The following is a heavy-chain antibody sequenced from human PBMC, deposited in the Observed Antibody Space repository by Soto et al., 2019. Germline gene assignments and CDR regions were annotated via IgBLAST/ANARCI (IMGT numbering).Heavy chain of an antibody. Sequence: SETLSLTCAVYGGSFSGYYWSWIRQPPGKGLEWIGEINHSGSTNYNPSLKSRVTISVDTSKNQFSLKLSSVTAADTAVYYCARAPPPRYYYDSSGYYYVGGYYFAYWGQGTLVTVSS. D-gene: IGHD3-22*01. V-gene: IGHV4-34*01. J-gene: IGHJ4*02. CDR1: GGSFSGYY. CDR3: ARAPPPRYYYDSSGYYYVGGYYFAY. CDR2: INHSGST.